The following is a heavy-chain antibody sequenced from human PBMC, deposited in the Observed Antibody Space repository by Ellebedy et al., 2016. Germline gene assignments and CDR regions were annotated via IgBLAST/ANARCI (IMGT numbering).Heavy chain of an antibody. CDR2: INHSGST. V-gene: IGHV4-34*01. CDR1: GGSFSGYY. J-gene: IGHJ4*02. D-gene: IGHD3-22*01. CDR3: ARADYDSSLD. Sequence: SETLSLXCAVYGGSFSGYYWSWIRQPPGKGLEWIGEINHSGSTNYNPSLKSRVTISVDTSKNQFSLKLSSVTAADTDVYYCARADYDSSLDWGQGTLVTVSS.